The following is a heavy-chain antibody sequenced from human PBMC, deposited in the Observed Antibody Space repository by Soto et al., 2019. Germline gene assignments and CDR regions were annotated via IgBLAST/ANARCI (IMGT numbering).Heavy chain of an antibody. CDR1: GDTFSRYA. D-gene: IGHD5-18*01. J-gene: IGHJ4*02. CDR2: IIPFFGTT. V-gene: IGHV1-69*12. CDR3: ARHEVDTALITPEHIWGFDH. Sequence: QVQLVQSGPEVKKPGSSVKVSCKASGDTFSRYAFSWVRQAPGQGLEWLGEIIPFFGTTNYAQKFQGRVTITADESTTTAYMELSSLRSEDTAVYYCARHEVDTALITPEHIWGFDHWGQGTPVTVSS.